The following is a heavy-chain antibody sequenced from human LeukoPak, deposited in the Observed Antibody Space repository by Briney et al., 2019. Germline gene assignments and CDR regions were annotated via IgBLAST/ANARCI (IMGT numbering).Heavy chain of an antibody. CDR1: GYTFTGYY. CDR3: ARGNTGFDY. V-gene: IGHV1-2*02. J-gene: IGHJ4*02. Sequence: ASVKPCCTASGYTFTGYYMHWVRQAPGQGLEWMGWINPNSGGTNYAQKFQGRVTMTRDTSISTAHMELSRLRSDDTAVYYCARGNTGFDYQGPGTLVTVSS. D-gene: IGHD5-18*01. CDR2: INPNSGGT.